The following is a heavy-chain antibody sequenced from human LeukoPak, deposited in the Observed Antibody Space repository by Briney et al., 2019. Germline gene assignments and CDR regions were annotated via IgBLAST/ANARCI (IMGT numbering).Heavy chain of an antibody. Sequence: GGSLRLSCAASGFTFSSYGMHWVRQAPGKGLERVAVISYDGSNKYYADSVKGRLTISRDNSKNTLYLQMNSLRAEDTAVYYCAKGSRIVVVPAEGYWGQGTLVTVSS. D-gene: IGHD2-2*01. J-gene: IGHJ4*02. V-gene: IGHV3-30*18. CDR2: ISYDGSNK. CDR3: AKGSRIVVVPAEGY. CDR1: GFTFSSYG.